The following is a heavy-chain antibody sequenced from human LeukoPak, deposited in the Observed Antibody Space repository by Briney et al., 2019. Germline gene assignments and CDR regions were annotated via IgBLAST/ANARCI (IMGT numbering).Heavy chain of an antibody. CDR3: ARLDDYYYMDV. Sequence: PSETLSLTCTVSGGSISSSSYYWGWIRQPPGKGLEWIGSIYYSGSTYYNPSLKSRVTISVDTSKNQFSLKLSSVTAADTAVYYCARLDDYYYMDVWGKGTTVTVSS. D-gene: IGHD2-2*03. V-gene: IGHV4-39*07. J-gene: IGHJ6*03. CDR1: GGSISSSSYY. CDR2: IYYSGST.